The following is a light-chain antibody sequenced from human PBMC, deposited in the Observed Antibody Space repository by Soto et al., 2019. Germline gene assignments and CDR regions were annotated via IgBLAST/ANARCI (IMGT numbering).Light chain of an antibody. CDR2: KTS. CDR3: QQYNSNPLT. Sequence: DIQMTQSPSTLSASVGDRVTITCRASQSFSSWLAWYQQKPGKAPKLLIYKTSTLESGVPSRFSGSGSGTEFPLTLRRLQPDDFATYYCQQYNSNPLTFGGGNKVEIK. V-gene: IGKV1-5*03. J-gene: IGKJ4*01. CDR1: QSFSSW.